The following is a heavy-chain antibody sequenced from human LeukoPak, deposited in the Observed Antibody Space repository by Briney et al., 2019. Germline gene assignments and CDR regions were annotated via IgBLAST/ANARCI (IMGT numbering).Heavy chain of an antibody. CDR2: IFYSGST. V-gene: IGHV4-39*07. CDR3: ARVVAAAGNNWFDP. CDR1: GGSISTSNYY. J-gene: IGHJ5*02. Sequence: SETLSLTCTVSGGSISTSNYYWGWIRQPPGKGLEWIGNIFYSGSTYYSPSLKSRVTISLDTSRNQFSLKLNSVTAADTAVYYCARVVAAAGNNWFDPWGQGTLVTVSP. D-gene: IGHD6-13*01.